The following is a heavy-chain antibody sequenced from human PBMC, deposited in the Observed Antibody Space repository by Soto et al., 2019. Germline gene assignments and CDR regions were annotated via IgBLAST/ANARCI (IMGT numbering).Heavy chain of an antibody. J-gene: IGHJ5*02. D-gene: IGHD6-6*01. V-gene: IGHV3-11*01. Sequence: PGGSLRLSCAASGFTFSDYYMSWIRQAPGKGLEWVSYISSSGSTIYYADSVKGRFTISRDNAKNSLYLQMNSLRAEDTAVYYCARAGSSSFFSTVNWFDHWGQGTLVTVSS. CDR1: GFTFSDYY. CDR2: ISSSGSTI. CDR3: ARAGSSSFFSTVNWFDH.